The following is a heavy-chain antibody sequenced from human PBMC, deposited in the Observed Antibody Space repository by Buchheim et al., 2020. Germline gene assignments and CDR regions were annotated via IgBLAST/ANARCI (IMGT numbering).Heavy chain of an antibody. V-gene: IGHV4-34*01. J-gene: IGHJ4*02. CDR1: GGSFSGYY. CDR2: INHSGST. Sequence: QVQLQQWGAGLLKPSETLSLTCAVYGGSFSGYYWSWIRQPPGKGLEWIGEINHSGSTNYNPSLKSRVTISVDTSKNQFSLKLSSVTAADTAVYYCARGVRRMVVAALRLDYWGQGTL. CDR3: ARGVRRMVVAALRLDY. D-gene: IGHD2-15*01.